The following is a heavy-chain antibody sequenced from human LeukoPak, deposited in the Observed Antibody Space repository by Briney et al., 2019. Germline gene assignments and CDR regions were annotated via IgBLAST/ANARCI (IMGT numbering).Heavy chain of an antibody. Sequence: GASVKVSCKASGYTFTSYGISGVRQAPGQGLEWMGWISAYNGNTNYAQKLQGRVTMTTDTSTSTAYMELRSLRSDDTAVYYCARDDRMITFGGVNVSSYWGQGTLVTVSS. D-gene: IGHD3-16*02. J-gene: IGHJ4*02. CDR1: GYTFTSYG. V-gene: IGHV1-18*01. CDR2: ISAYNGNT. CDR3: ARDDRMITFGGVNVSSY.